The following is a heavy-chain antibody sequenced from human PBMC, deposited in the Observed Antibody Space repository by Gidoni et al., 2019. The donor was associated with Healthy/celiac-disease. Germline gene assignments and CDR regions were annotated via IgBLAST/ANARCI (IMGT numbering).Heavy chain of an antibody. CDR1: GFTFGRCG. D-gene: IGHD3-16*01. CDR3: AKDLGHSNYVYYGMDV. J-gene: IGHJ6*02. Sequence: HVQLVWSGGGGVQPGRSLRLYCEASGFTFGRCGMHWVRQGPGKGPGWVAVISYDGSNKYYADSVKGRFTISRDNSKNTLYLQMNSLRAEDTAVYYCAKDLGHSNYVYYGMDVWGQGTTVTVSS. V-gene: IGHV3-30*18. CDR2: ISYDGSNK.